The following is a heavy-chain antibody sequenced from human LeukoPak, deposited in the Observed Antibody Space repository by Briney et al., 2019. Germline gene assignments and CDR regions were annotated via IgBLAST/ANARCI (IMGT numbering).Heavy chain of an antibody. Sequence: SQTLSHTCTVSGGSISSGDYYWSWIRQPPGKGLEWIGYIYYSGSTYYNPSLKSRVTISVDTSKNQFSLKLSSVTAADTAVYYCATYYYDSSGYYTFDYWGQGTLVTVSS. CDR1: GGSISSGDYY. CDR2: IYYSGST. D-gene: IGHD3-22*01. J-gene: IGHJ4*02. V-gene: IGHV4-30-4*01. CDR3: ATYYYDSSGYYTFDY.